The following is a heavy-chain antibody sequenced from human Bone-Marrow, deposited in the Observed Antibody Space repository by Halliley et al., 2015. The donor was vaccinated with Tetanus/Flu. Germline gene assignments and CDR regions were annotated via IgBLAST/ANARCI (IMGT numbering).Heavy chain of an antibody. Sequence: LVSLIYSGGGTYYADPLKGRFTISRDNSRDTLYLQMNSLRVDDTAVYYCARGVERLGWYFDLWGRGTLVTVSS. V-gene: IGHV3-66*01. CDR2: IYSGGGT. J-gene: IGHJ2*01. D-gene: IGHD3-9*01. CDR3: ARGVERLGWYFDL.